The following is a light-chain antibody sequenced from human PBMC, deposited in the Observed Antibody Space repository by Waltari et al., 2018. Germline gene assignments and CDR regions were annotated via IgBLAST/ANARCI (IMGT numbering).Light chain of an antibody. Sequence: QSGLTQPPSVSGAQGQRVTIACTGSSSNIGAGYDVHRYQKPPGTAPKLLIYGNSNRPSGIPDRFAGSKSGTSASLAITGLQAEDEADDYCQSYDSGLSGSVVGGGTKLTVL. CDR3: QSYDSGLSGSV. J-gene: IGLJ2*01. CDR1: SSNIGAGYD. V-gene: IGLV1-40*01. CDR2: GNS.